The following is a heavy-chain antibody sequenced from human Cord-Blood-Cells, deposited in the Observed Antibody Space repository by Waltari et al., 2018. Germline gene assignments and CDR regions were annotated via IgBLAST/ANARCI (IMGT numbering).Heavy chain of an antibody. CDR3: ARSGYFGDAFDI. CDR1: GFTFSSYS. CDR2: ISSSSSYI. V-gene: IGHV3-21*01. D-gene: IGHD3-10*01. J-gene: IGHJ3*02. Sequence: EVQLVESGGGLVKPGGSLRLSCAASGFTFSSYSMNWVRQAPGKELELVSSISSSSSYIYYADSVKGRFTISRDNAKNSLYLQMNSLRAEDTAVYYCARSGYFGDAFDIWGQGTMVTVSS.